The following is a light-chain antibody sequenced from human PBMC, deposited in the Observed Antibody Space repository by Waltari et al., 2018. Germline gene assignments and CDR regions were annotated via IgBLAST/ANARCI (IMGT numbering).Light chain of an antibody. CDR2: EVS. J-gene: IGLJ1*01. CDR1: SSDVGGYNY. Sequence: QSALTQPASVSGSPGQSITISCTGTSSDVGGYNYVSWYQQHPGKAPKLMIYEVSNRPSGVSNRFSGSKSGKTASLTISGLQAEDEADYYCSSYTSSSTLLFGTGTKVTVL. V-gene: IGLV2-14*01. CDR3: SSYTSSSTLL.